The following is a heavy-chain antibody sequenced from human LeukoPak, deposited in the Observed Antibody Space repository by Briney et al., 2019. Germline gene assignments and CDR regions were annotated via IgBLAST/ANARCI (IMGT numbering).Heavy chain of an antibody. V-gene: IGHV3-21*01. CDR2: ISGSSSYI. J-gene: IGHJ6*02. Sequence: PGGSLRLSCAASGFTFSSYAMSWVRQAPGKGLEWVSSISGSSSYIYYADSVKGRFTISRDNAKNSLYLQMNSLRAEDTAVYYCARELLRYFDWLSYGMDVWGQGTTVTVSS. CDR1: GFTFSSYA. CDR3: ARELLRYFDWLSYGMDV. D-gene: IGHD3-9*01.